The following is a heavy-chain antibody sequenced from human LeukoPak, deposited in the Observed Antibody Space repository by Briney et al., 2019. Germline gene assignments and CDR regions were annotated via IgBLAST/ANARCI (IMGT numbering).Heavy chain of an antibody. CDR1: GFTFSSYA. Sequence: GGSLRLSCAASGFTFSSYAMSWVRQAPGKGLEWVSSIDSRGRNMYYADSVKGRFTISRDNSKNTLYLQMNSLRAEDTAAYYCAKEDCGGDCYGGVDYWGQGTLVTVSS. J-gene: IGHJ4*02. D-gene: IGHD2-21*01. CDR2: IDSRGRNM. CDR3: AKEDCGGDCYGGVDY. V-gene: IGHV3-23*01.